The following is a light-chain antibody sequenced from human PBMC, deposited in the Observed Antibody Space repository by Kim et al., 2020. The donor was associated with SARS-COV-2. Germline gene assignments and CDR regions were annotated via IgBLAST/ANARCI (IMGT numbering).Light chain of an antibody. CDR2: VNSDGSH. CDR1: SGHSTAA. J-gene: IGLJ3*02. V-gene: IGLV4-69*01. Sequence: SVKLTCTLSSGHSTAAIAWHQQQPEKGPRYLMKVNSDGSHSKGDGVPDRFSGSSSGAERYLTISSLQSEDEADYYCQTWGTGNWMFGGGTQLTVL. CDR3: QTWGTGNWM.